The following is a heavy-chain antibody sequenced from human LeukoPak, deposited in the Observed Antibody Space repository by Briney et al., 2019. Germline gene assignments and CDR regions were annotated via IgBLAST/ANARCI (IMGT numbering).Heavy chain of an antibody. CDR3: ASGFVVVPAAPPDY. V-gene: IGHV4-61*02. Sequence: PSETLSLTCAVSGGSTSSGSYYWSWIRQPAGKGLEWIGRIYTSGSTNYNPSLKSRVTISVDTSKNQFSLKLSSVTAADTAVYYCASGFVVVPAAPPDYWGQGTLVTVSS. J-gene: IGHJ4*02. D-gene: IGHD2-2*01. CDR2: IYTSGST. CDR1: GGSTSSGSYY.